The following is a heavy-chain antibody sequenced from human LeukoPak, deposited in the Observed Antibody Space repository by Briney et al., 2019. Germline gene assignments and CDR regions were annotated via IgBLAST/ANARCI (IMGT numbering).Heavy chain of an antibody. CDR2: ISAYNGNT. CDR1: GYTFTSYG. V-gene: IGHV1-18*01. Sequence: ASVKVSCKASGYTFTSYGISWVRQAPGQGLEWMGWISAYNGNTNYAQKLQGRVTMTTDTSTSTAYMELRSLRSDDTAVYYCARDLRFTYYYDSSGFLHPFDYWGQGTLVTVSS. CDR3: ARDLRFTYYYDSSGFLHPFDY. D-gene: IGHD3-22*01. J-gene: IGHJ4*02.